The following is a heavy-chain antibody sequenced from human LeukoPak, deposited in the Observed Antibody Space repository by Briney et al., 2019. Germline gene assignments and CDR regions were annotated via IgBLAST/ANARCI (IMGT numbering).Heavy chain of an antibody. CDR1: GGSISSYY. CDR2: IYYSGST. Sequence: PSETLSLTCTVSGGSISSYYWSWIRQPPGKGLEWIGYIYYSGSTNYNPSLKSRVTISVDTSKNQFSLKLSSVTAADSAVYYCARQRFWFDPWGQGTLVTVSS. J-gene: IGHJ5*02. CDR3: ARQRFWFDP. V-gene: IGHV4-59*08.